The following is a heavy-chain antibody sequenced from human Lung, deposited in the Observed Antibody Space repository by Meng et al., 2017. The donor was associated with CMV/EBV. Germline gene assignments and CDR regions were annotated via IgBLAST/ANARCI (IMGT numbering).Heavy chain of an antibody. J-gene: IGHJ4*02. D-gene: IGHD2-21*01. V-gene: IGHV3-21*01. CDR3: AGFGHRNIWWLGIVGFDY. Sequence: SCAASGFTFSYYSMNWVRQAPGKGLEWVSSISSSSSYIYYADSVKGRFTISRDNAKNSLYLQMNSLRAEDTAVYYCAGFGHRNIWWLGIVGFDYXGQGXLVTVPQ. CDR1: GFTFSYYS. CDR2: ISSSSSYI.